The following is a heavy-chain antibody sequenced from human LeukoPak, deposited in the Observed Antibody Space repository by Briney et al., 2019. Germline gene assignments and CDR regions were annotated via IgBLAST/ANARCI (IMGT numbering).Heavy chain of an antibody. CDR2: IYTSGST. V-gene: IGHV4-4*07. Sequence: PSETLSLTCTVSGCAISSYYWSWIRQPAGKGLEWIGRIYTSGSTNYNPSLKSRVTMSVDTSKNQFSLKLSSVTAADTAVYYCARIGTYCGGDCYSDYYYYMDVWGKGTTVTVSS. J-gene: IGHJ6*03. D-gene: IGHD2-21*02. CDR3: ARIGTYCGGDCYSDYYYYMDV. CDR1: GCAISSYY.